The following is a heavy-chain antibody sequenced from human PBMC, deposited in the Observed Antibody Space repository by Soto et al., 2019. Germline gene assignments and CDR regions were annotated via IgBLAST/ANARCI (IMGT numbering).Heavy chain of an antibody. V-gene: IGHV3-43*01. CDR2: ISWDGGST. Sequence: GGSLRLSCAASGFTFDYYTMHWVRQAPGKGLEWVSLISWDGGSTYYADSVKGRLTISRDNSKNSLYLQMNSLRTEDTALYYCAKMAAASADDYWGQGTLVTVSS. CDR3: AKMAAASADDY. D-gene: IGHD6-13*01. J-gene: IGHJ4*02. CDR1: GFTFDYYT.